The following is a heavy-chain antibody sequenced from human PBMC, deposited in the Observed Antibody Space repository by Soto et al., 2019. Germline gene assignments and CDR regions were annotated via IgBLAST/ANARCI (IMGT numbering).Heavy chain of an antibody. V-gene: IGHV4-59*08. J-gene: IGHJ4*02. CDR1: GASISGHY. Sequence: QVQLQESGPGLVKPSETLSLTCTVSGASISGHYWGWIRQPPGKGLEYIGYIHSSGSSNYNPSLKSRVTMSVDTSPDQFALRLNSVTAADTAVYYCARHSNPGTYPLAYWGQGTLVTVSS. CDR3: ARHSNPGTYPLAY. CDR2: IHSSGSS. D-gene: IGHD3-10*01.